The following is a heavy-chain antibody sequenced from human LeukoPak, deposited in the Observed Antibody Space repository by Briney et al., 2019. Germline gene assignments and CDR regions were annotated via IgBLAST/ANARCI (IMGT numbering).Heavy chain of an antibody. CDR2: IYYSGST. Sequence: SETLSLTCTVSGGSMSSYYWSWIRQPPGKGLEWIGHIYYSGSTNYSPSLKSRVTISVDTSKKQFSLKVRSVTATDTAVYYCARDLGYSYGYRFDPWGQGTLVTVSS. D-gene: IGHD5-18*01. V-gene: IGHV4-59*01. J-gene: IGHJ5*02. CDR1: GGSMSSYY. CDR3: ARDLGYSYGYRFDP.